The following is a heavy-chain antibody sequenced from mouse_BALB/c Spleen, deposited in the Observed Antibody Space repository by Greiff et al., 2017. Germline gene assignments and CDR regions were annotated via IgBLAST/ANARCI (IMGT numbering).Heavy chain of an antibody. CDR2: ISSGGSYT. J-gene: IGHJ4*01. V-gene: IGHV5-6*02. Sequence: EVKLVESGGDLVKPGGSLKLSCAASGFTFSSYGMSWVRQTPDKRLEWVATISSGGSYTYYPDSVKGRFTISRDNAKNTLYLQLSSLKSEDTAMYYCARREEGDAMDYWGQGTSVTVS. CDR3: ARREEGDAMDY. CDR1: GFTFSSYG.